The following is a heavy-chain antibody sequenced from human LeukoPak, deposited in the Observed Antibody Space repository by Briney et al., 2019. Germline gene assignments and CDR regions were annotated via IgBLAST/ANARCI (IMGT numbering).Heavy chain of an antibody. D-gene: IGHD2-21*02. Sequence: SETLSLTCTVSGGSISSSSYYWGWIRQPPGKGLEWIGSIYYSGSTYYNPSLKSRVTISVDTSKNQFSLKLSSVTAADTAVYYCASGSVVTATRYYFDYWGQGTLVTVSS. V-gene: IGHV4-39*01. CDR1: GGSISSSSYY. J-gene: IGHJ4*02. CDR2: IYYSGST. CDR3: ASGSVVTATRYYFDY.